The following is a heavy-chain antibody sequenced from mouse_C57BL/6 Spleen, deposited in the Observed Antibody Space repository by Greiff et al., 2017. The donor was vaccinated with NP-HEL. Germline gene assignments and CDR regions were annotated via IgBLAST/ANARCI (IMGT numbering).Heavy chain of an antibody. V-gene: IGHV5-6*01. CDR3: ARRDYFDY. Sequence: EVHLVESGGDLVKPGGSLKLSCAASGFTFSSYGMSWVRQTPDKRLEWVATISSGGSYTYYPDSVKGRFTISRDNAKNTLYLQMSSLKSEDTAMYYCARRDYFDYWGQGTTLTVSS. CDR1: GFTFSSYG. CDR2: ISSGGSYT. J-gene: IGHJ2*01.